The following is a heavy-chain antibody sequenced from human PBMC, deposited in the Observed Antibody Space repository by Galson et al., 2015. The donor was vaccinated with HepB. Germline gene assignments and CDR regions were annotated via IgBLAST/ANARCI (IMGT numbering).Heavy chain of an antibody. CDR1: GFALNTYG. J-gene: IGHJ6*03. D-gene: IGHD2/OR15-2a*01. V-gene: IGHV3-30*18. Sequence: SLRLSCAASGFALNTYGIHWVRQAPGRGLKWVAFISGDGRNKNYSDSVKGRFTISRDKSKKTVDLQINSLSAEDTAVYCCAKVASFYFNSTNTSYDRYRYVDVWGKGTTVTVSS. CDR3: AKVASFYFNSTNTSYDRYRYVDV. CDR2: ISGDGRNK.